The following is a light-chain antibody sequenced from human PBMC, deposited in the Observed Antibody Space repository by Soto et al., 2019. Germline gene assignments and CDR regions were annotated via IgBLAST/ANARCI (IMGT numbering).Light chain of an antibody. CDR2: GAS. Sequence: EIVLTQSLGTLSLSPCARATLFCSASQSVSSSYLAWYQQKPGQAPRLLIYGASTRATTIPVRFSGSGSGTEFTLTISSLQSEDFAVYYCHQYDDGPYTFGQGTKVDI. CDR1: QSVSSSY. J-gene: IGKJ2*01. CDR3: HQYDDGPYT. V-gene: IGKV3-15*01.